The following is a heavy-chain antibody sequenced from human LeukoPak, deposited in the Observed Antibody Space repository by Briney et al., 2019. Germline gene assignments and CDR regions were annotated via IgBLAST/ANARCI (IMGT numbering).Heavy chain of an antibody. V-gene: IGHV3-23*01. CDR2: IGGGGYTT. CDR1: GFAFSDYA. D-gene: IGHD2/OR15-2a*01. Sequence: PGGSLRLSCAASGFAFSDYAMSWVRQAPGKGLQWVSAIGGGGYTTYYADSVKGRFTISRDNSRNTLYLQMNSLRAEDTAVYYCAKDSPTSAIVDFDSWGQGTLVTVSS. CDR3: AKDSPTSAIVDFDS. J-gene: IGHJ4*02.